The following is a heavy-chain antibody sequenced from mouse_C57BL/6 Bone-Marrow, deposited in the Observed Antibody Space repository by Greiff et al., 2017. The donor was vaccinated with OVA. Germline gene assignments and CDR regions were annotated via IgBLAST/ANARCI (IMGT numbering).Heavy chain of an antibody. CDR3: ASVGDRY. J-gene: IGHJ3*01. Sequence: QVQLQQSGAELVKPGASVKLSCKASGYTFSSYWMHWVKQRPGKGLEWIGMIHPNSGSTNYNEKFKSKATLTVDKSSSTAYMQLSSLTSEDSAVYYCASVGDRYWGQGTLVTVSA. D-gene: IGHD3-3*01. V-gene: IGHV1-64*01. CDR2: IHPNSGST. CDR1: GYTFSSYW.